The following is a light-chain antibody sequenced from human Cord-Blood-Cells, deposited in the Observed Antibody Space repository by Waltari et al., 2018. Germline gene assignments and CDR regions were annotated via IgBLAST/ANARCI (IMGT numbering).Light chain of an antibody. CDR2: QDS. J-gene: IGLJ3*02. CDR3: QAWDSSTAV. CDR1: KLGDKY. Sequence: SYELTHPPSVSVSPGQTASITCSGDKLGDKYACWYQQKPGQSPVLVIYQDSKRPSGNPERFSGSNSGNTATLTISGTQAMDEADYYCQAWDSSTAVFGGGTKLTVL. V-gene: IGLV3-1*01.